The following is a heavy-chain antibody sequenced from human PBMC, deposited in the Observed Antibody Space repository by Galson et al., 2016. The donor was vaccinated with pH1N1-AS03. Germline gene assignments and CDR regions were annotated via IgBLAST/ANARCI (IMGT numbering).Heavy chain of an antibody. CDR1: GYIFTSYW. J-gene: IGHJ4*02. CDR2: IYPGDSDT. CDR3: ARQVRDGYNDYFDY. D-gene: IGHD5-24*01. V-gene: IGHV5-51*01. Sequence: QSGAEVKKPGESLKISCKTSGYIFTSYWVAWVRHMPGKGLEWVGIIYPGDSDTRYSPSFQGQVTISADRSINTAYLQWSSLTASDTAIYYCARQVRDGYNDYFDYWGQGILVTVSS.